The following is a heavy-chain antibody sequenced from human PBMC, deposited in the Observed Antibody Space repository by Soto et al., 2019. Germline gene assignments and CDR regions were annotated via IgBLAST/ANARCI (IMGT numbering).Heavy chain of an antibody. J-gene: IGHJ6*02. D-gene: IGHD3-10*01. V-gene: IGHV4-39*01. CDR2: IYYSGST. CDR1: GGSISSSSYY. CDR3: ARLTYYYGSGSYSKDYYYYGMDV. Sequence: SETLSLTCTVSGGSISSSSYYWGWIRQPPGKGLEWIGSIYYSGSTYYNPSLKSRVTISVDTSKNQFSLKLSSVTAADTAVYYCARLTYYYGSGSYSKDYYYYGMDVWGQGTTVTVSS.